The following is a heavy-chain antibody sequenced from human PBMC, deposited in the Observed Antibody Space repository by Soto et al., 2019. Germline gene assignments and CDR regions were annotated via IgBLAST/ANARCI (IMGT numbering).Heavy chain of an antibody. Sequence: PGGSLRLSCAASGFTFSNAWMNWVRQAPGKGLEWVGRIKSKTDGGTTDYAAPVKGRFTISRDDSKNTLYLQMNSLKTEDTAVYYCTIYYYDSSGYPPRDYWGQGTLVTVSS. CDR2: IKSKTDGGTT. CDR1: GFTFSNAW. D-gene: IGHD3-22*01. J-gene: IGHJ4*02. CDR3: TIYYYDSSGYPPRDY. V-gene: IGHV3-15*07.